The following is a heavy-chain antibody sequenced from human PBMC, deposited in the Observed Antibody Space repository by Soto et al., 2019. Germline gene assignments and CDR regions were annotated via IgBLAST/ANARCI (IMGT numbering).Heavy chain of an antibody. V-gene: IGHV3-21*01. Sequence: VQLVESGGGLVEPGGSLRLSCAVSGFTLSSYTMTWVRQAPGKGLEWVSSISSSSSYIYYAESVKGRFTISRDNARNSLYLQMSGLRAEDTALYYCATDYYGSGSYYNVANYFDPWGQGTLVTVSS. CDR3: ATDYYGSGSYYNVANYFDP. CDR2: ISSSSSYI. D-gene: IGHD3-10*01. J-gene: IGHJ5*02. CDR1: GFTLSSYT.